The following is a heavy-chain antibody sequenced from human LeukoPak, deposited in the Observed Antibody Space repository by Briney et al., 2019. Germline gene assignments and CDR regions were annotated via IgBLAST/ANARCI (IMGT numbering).Heavy chain of an antibody. D-gene: IGHD5-18*01. J-gene: IGHJ4*02. CDR3: ARHVGHTALDY. V-gene: IGHV4-39*01. Sequence: SETLSLTCTVSGVPISSSSYYWGWIRQPPGRGLVWIGSLYYSGSTYYNPSLNGRVTISVDTSKNQFSLRLSSVTAADRAVYYCARHVGHTALDYWGQGSQVTVSS. CDR1: GVPISSSSYY. CDR2: LYYSGST.